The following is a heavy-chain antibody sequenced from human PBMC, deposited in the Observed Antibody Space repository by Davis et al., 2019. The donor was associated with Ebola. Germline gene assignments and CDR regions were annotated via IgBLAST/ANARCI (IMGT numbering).Heavy chain of an antibody. J-gene: IGHJ3*01. V-gene: IGHV4-34*01. CDR1: GGSFTNYY. CDR3: AKPGAGTTIFTFGV. Sequence: SQTLSLTCAVYGGSFTNYYWTWIRQPPGKGLEWIGEIYHSGRANYNPSLKSRVTLSVDTSMNQFSLELTSVTAADTAVYYCAKPGAGTTIFTFGVWGRGTKVTVSS. CDR2: IYHSGRA. D-gene: IGHD1-1*01.